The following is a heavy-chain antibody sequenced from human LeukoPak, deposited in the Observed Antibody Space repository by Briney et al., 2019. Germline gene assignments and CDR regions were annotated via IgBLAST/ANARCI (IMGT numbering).Heavy chain of an antibody. CDR3: ARGGVVVVPAARVGWFDP. Sequence: VKVSCKASGYTFTGYYMHWVRQAPGQGLEWMGWNNPNSGGTNYAQKFQGRVAMTRDTSISTAYMELSRLRSDDTAVYYCARGGVVVVPAARVGWFDPWGQGTLVTVSS. CDR1: GYTFTGYY. J-gene: IGHJ5*02. CDR2: NNPNSGGT. V-gene: IGHV1-2*02. D-gene: IGHD2-2*01.